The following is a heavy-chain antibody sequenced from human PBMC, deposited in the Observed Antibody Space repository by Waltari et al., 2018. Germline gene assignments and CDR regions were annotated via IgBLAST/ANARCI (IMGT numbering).Heavy chain of an antibody. Sequence: RVPGNGLCWVSRILCRGGDTYYTDSVKGRLTISRDNAKNMLYLEVNSLRVEDTATYYCARRGGTGPVTVGGIHCDYWGQGTLVTVFS. J-gene: IGHJ4*02. CDR3: ARRGGTGPVTVGGIHCDY. V-gene: IGHV3-23*01. CDR2: ILCRGGDT. D-gene: IGHD3-22*01.